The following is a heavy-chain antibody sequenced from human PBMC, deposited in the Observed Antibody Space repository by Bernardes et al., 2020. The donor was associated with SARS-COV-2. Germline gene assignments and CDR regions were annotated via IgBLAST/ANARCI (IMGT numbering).Heavy chain of an antibody. J-gene: IGHJ5*02. V-gene: IGHV4-59*08. D-gene: IGHD2-21*02. CDR1: NASITNSY. CDR3: VRYCRLPSCHDWLDP. CDR2: VFYTGIT. Sequence: SATLTLTCTVSNASITNSYWTWIRQPPGTGLEWIGYVFYTGITNYNPSLRSRVTMTADTSRNQISLNLSSVTAADTALYYCVRYCRLPSCHDWLDPWGQGTLVTVSS.